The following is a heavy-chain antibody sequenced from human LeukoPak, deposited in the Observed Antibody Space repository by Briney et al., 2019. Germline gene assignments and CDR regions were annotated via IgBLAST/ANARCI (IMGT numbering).Heavy chain of an antibody. J-gene: IGHJ6*03. CDR2: TRYDGSNL. CDR3: AKTGQLEIDYYYYYMDV. V-gene: IGHV3-30*02. CDR1: GFTFSSYG. D-gene: IGHD6-6*01. Sequence: GGSLRLSCAASGFTFSSYGMHWVRQAPGKGLEWVAFTRYDGSNLYYADSVKGQFTISRDNSKNTLYLQMNSLRAEDTAVYYCAKTGQLEIDYYYYYMDVWGKGTTVTVSS.